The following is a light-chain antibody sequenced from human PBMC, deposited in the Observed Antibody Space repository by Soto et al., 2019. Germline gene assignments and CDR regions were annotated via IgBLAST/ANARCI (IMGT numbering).Light chain of an antibody. V-gene: IGKV3-20*01. CDR1: QSVSSSY. CDR3: QQYGSSPYT. J-gene: IGKJ2*01. Sequence: EIVLTQSPGTLCLSPGERATLSCRASQSVSSSYLAWYQQKPGQAPGLLIYGASSRAIGIPDRFSGSGSGTDFTLSISRLEPEDFAVYYWQQYGSSPYTFGHGTKLEIK. CDR2: GAS.